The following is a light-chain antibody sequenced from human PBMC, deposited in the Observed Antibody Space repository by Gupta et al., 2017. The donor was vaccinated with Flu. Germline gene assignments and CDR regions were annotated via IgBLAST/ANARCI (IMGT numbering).Light chain of an antibody. V-gene: IGLV2-14*03. CDR3: SSFTASSTVV. CDR1: NRDVGGYDY. J-gene: IGLJ2*01. Sequence: QAALTQPASVSGSPGQSITVSCTGTNRDVGGYDYVSWHQQHPGKVPRLLIYAVSDRPSGVSSRFSGSKSGNTASLTISGRQPEDEAHYYCSSFTASSTVVFGGGTKGTVL. CDR2: AVS.